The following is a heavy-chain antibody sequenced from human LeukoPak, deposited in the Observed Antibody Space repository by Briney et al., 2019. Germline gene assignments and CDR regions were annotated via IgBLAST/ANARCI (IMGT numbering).Heavy chain of an antibody. Sequence: SETLSLTCTVSGGSISSYYWSWIRQPLGKGLEWCGYIYYSGSTNYNPSLKSRVTISVDTSKNQFSLKLSSVTAADTAVYYCASWGDYYGSGHRNAFDIWGQGTMVTVSS. V-gene: IGHV4-59*01. CDR2: IYYSGST. CDR1: GGSISSYY. D-gene: IGHD3-10*01. J-gene: IGHJ3*02. CDR3: ASWGDYYGSGHRNAFDI.